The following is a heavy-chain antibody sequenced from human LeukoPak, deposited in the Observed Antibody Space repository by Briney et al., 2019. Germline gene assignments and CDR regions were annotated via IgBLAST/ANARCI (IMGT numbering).Heavy chain of an antibody. CDR1: GFTSSSYG. CDR2: TPYDGRKE. J-gene: IGHJ4*02. CDR3: AKDSRYYYIDY. D-gene: IGHD1-14*01. Sequence: GGSLRLYCAASGFTSSSYGMHWVRQAPGKGLEWVAFTPYDGRKEYYADSVKGRFTISRDNSKSTLYLQMNSLKSEDTAVYYCAKDSRYYYIDYWGRGTLVTVSS. V-gene: IGHV3-30*02.